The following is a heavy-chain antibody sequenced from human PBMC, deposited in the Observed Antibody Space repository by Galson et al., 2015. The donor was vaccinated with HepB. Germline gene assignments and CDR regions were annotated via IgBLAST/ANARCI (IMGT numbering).Heavy chain of an antibody. CDR1: GFTFSSYA. V-gene: IGHV3-23*01. CDR2: ISGGADTT. CDR3: ARDRGGFDY. J-gene: IGHJ4*02. D-gene: IGHD3-10*01. Sequence: SLRLSCAASGFTFSSYAMSWVRQAPGKGLEWVPTISGGADTTYYAESVKGRFSISRDNSKNTLYLQMNSLRAEDTAIYYCARDRGGFDYWGRGTLVTVSS.